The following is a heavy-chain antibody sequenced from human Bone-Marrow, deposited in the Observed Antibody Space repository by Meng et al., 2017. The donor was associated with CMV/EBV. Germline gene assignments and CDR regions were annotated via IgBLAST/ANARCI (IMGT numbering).Heavy chain of an antibody. CDR2: INQDGSEK. J-gene: IGHJ3*02. CDR1: GFTFSSYW. D-gene: IGHD4-23*01. V-gene: IGHV3-7*01. CDR3: ARDLDYGGNRAMGAFDI. Sequence: GESLKISCAASGFTFSSYWMSWVRQAPGKGLEWVADINQDGSEKYYVDSVKGRFTISRDNAKNSLYVQMNTLRAEETAVYYCARDLDYGGNRAMGAFDIWGQGTMVTVSS.